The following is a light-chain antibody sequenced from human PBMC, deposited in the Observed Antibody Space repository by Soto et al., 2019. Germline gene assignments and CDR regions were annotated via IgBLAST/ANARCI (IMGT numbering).Light chain of an antibody. V-gene: IGKV1-6*01. CDR1: QGIRNE. CDR3: LQDYNYPRT. J-gene: IGKJ1*01. CDR2: AAS. Sequence: AIQMTQSPSSLSASVGDRFTITCRASQGIRNELGWYQQKPGKAPKLLIYAASSLQSGVPSRFSGSGSGTYFTLTISSLQPEDFATYYCLQDYNYPRTFGQGTKVDIK.